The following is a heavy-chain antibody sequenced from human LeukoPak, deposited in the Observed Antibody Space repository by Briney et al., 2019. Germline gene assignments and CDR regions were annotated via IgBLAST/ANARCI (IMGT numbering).Heavy chain of an antibody. V-gene: IGHV1-2*06. CDR2: INPNNGAT. CDR1: GYTFTGYY. D-gene: IGHD1-26*01. CDR3: TRESGSYHGNDY. Sequence: ASVKVSCKASGYTFTGYYMHWVRQAPGQGLEWMGRINPNNGATNYAQELQGRVTITGDTPISTAYMELSSLRSDDTAVYYCTRESGSYHGNDYWGQGTLVTVSS. J-gene: IGHJ4*02.